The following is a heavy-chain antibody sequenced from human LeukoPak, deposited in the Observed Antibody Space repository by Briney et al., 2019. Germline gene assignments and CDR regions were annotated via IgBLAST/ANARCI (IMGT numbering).Heavy chain of an antibody. D-gene: IGHD7-27*01. V-gene: IGHV1-8*01. J-gene: IGHJ4*02. CDR2: MSPNSGDT. CDR1: GYTFTSYD. Sequence: ASVKVSCKASGYTFTSYDFNWVRQATGQRPGWMGWMSPNSGDTGYAQKFQDRVTMTRNTSISTAYMELSSLRSDDTAVYYCARGPPNWGYDYWGPGTLVTVSS. CDR3: ARGPPNWGYDY.